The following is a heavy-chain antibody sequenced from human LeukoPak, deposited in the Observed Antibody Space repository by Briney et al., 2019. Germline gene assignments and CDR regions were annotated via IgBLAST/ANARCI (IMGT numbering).Heavy chain of an antibody. J-gene: IGHJ5*02. D-gene: IGHD3-10*01. Sequence: SQTLSLTCTVSGGSISSGNYYWSWIRPPPGKGLEWIGRVYTSGSANYNPSLKSRVTITVDTSKNQFSLKVSSVTAADTAVYYCARGEYYSGSGTLNWFDPWGQGTLVTVSS. V-gene: IGHV4-61*02. CDR3: ARGEYYSGSGTLNWFDP. CDR1: GGSISSGNYY. CDR2: VYTSGSA.